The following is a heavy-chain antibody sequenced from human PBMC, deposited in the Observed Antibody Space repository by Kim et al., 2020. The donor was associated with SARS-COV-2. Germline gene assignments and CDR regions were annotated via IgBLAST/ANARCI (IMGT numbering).Heavy chain of an antibody. V-gene: IGHV1-69*13. J-gene: IGHJ4*02. Sequence: SVKVSCKASGGTFSSYAISWVRQAPGQGLEWMGGIIPIFGTANYAQKFQGRVTITADESTSTAYMELSSLRSEDTAVYYCEREGGAIAVAGTPFFDYWGQGTLVTVSS. D-gene: IGHD6-19*01. CDR2: IIPIFGTA. CDR1: GGTFSSYA. CDR3: EREGGAIAVAGTPFFDY.